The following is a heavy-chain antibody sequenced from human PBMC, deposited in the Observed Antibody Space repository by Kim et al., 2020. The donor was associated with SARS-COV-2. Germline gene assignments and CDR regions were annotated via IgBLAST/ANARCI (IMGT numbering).Heavy chain of an antibody. CDR2: IYPGDSDT. J-gene: IGHJ3*02. D-gene: IGHD3-22*01. CDR1: GYNFPNYW. CDR3: ARHRYYDTSGYYGGAFDI. V-gene: IGHV5-51*01. Sequence: GASLKISCKGSGYNFPNYWIGWVRQMPGKGLEWMGIIYPGDSDTRYSPSFQGQVTISDDKSISSAYLQWSSLKASDTAMYYCARHRYYDTSGYYGGAFDIWGQGTMVTVSS.